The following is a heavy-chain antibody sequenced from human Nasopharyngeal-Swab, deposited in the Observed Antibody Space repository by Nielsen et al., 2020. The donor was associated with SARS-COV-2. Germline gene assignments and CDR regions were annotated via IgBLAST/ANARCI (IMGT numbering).Heavy chain of an antibody. CDR1: GGSFSGYY. V-gene: IGHV4-34*01. D-gene: IGHD3-16*02. J-gene: IGHJ5*02. Sequence: GSLRLSCAVFGGSFSGYYWSWIRQPPGKGLEWIGEVNHSGSTYYNPSLKSGVTISVDTSKNQFSLKLSSVTAADTAVYYCARGKNYVWGTYRYNGWFDPWGQGTLVTVSS. CDR3: ARGKNYVWGTYRYNGWFDP. CDR2: VNHSGST.